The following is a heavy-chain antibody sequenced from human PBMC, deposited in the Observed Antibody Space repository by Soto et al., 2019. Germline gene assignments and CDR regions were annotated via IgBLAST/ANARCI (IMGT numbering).Heavy chain of an antibody. D-gene: IGHD6-13*01. Sequence: ASVKVSCKASGYTFTGYYMHWVRQAPGQGLEWMGWINPNSGGTNYAQKFQGWVTMTRDTSISTAYMELSRLRSDDTAVYYCAREQRGSSYEPFDYWGQGTLVTVSS. V-gene: IGHV1-2*04. CDR1: GYTFTGYY. J-gene: IGHJ4*02. CDR3: AREQRGSSYEPFDY. CDR2: INPNSGGT.